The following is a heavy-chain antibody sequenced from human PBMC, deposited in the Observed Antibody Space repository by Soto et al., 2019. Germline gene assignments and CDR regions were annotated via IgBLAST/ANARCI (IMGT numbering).Heavy chain of an antibody. Sequence: EVQLLETGGGLVQPGGSLRLSCAASGFTFSSYAMNWVRQAPGKGLEWVSVISGSGGSTYYADSVKGRFTIARDNSKNTLNLQMTSLRAEDTAVYYCARRSSSWYFDYWGQGTLVTVSS. J-gene: IGHJ4*02. CDR1: GFTFSSYA. D-gene: IGHD6-13*01. CDR3: ARRSSSWYFDY. V-gene: IGHV3-23*01. CDR2: ISGSGGST.